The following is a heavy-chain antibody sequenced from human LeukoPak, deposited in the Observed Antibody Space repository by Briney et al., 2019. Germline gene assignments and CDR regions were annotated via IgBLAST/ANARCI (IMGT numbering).Heavy chain of an antibody. CDR2: ISWNSGSI. CDR1: GFISDDYA. D-gene: IGHD1-26*01. V-gene: IGHV3-9*02. CDR3: TKGRGGGTAYCFDY. Sequence: GGSLRLSCAASGFISDDYAMHWVRQAPGRGLEWVSGISWNSGSIGYADSVKGRFTISRDDAKNSLYLQMNSLRAEDTAFYYCTKGRGGGTAYCFDYWGQGILVTVSP. J-gene: IGHJ4*02.